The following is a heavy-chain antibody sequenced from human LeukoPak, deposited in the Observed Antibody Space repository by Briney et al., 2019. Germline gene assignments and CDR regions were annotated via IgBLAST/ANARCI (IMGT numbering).Heavy chain of an antibody. D-gene: IGHD6-13*01. CDR1: GYTLTELS. CDR2: FDPEDGET. Sequence: ASVKVSCKVSGYTLTELSMHWVRQAPGKGLVWMGGFDPEDGETIYAQKFQGRVTMTEDTSTDTAYMELSSLRSEDTAVYYCATSYSSSWYPDYWGQGTLVTVSS. CDR3: ATSYSSSWYPDY. J-gene: IGHJ4*02. V-gene: IGHV1-24*01.